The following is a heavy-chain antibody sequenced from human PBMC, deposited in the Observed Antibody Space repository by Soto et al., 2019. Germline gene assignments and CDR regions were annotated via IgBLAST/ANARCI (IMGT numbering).Heavy chain of an antibody. CDR2: IWHDGSKT. D-gene: IGHD3-16*01. J-gene: IGHJ4*02. CDR3: ARAYEGDYFDY. Sequence: GGSLRLSCVASGFTFSSYGMDWVRQAPGKGLEWVAGIWHDGSKTYYADSVKGRFTISRDNSKNTLYLQMNSLRAEDTAVYYCARAYEGDYFDYWGQGTLVTVSS. CDR1: GFTFSSYG. V-gene: IGHV3-30*19.